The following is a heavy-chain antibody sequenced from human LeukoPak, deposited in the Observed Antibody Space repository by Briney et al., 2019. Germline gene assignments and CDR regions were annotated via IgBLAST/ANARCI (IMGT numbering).Heavy chain of an antibody. CDR1: GFTVSSYG. CDR3: ARDPSSDRFQYFDY. Sequence: RGSLRLSCAASGFTVSSYGMNWVRQAPGKGLEWVSCISTYYRDIYYADSVKGRFTVSRDNAKNSMFLQMNSLTAEDTAVYFCARDPSSDRFQYFDYWGQGALVTVSS. J-gene: IGHJ4*02. CDR2: ISTYYRDI. D-gene: IGHD6-19*01. V-gene: IGHV3-21*06.